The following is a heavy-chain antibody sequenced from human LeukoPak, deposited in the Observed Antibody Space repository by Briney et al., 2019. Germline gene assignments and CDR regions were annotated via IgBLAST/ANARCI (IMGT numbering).Heavy chain of an antibody. J-gene: IGHJ4*02. CDR2: IYPGDSDT. CDR3: ARRGSPPIDFDY. CDR1: GYSFTTYW. V-gene: IGHV5-51*01. Sequence: GESLKISCKGSGYSFTTYWIAWVRQMPGKGLEWMGIIYPGDSDTKYSPSFEGQVTISADKSVNTAYLQWGSLEASDTAMYYCARRGSPPIDFDYWGQGTLVTVSS.